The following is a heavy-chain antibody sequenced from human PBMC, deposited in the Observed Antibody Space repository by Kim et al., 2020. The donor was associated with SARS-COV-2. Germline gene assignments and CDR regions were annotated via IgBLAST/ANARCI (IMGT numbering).Heavy chain of an antibody. V-gene: IGHV3-48*02. CDR1: GFTFSSYS. CDR2: ISSSSSTI. CDR3: ARDYYGYYYYYGMDV. Sequence: GESLRLSCAASGFTFSSYSMNWVRQAPGKGLEWVSYISSSSSTIYYADSVKGRFTISRDNAKNSLYLQMNSLRDEDTAVYYCARDYYGYYYYYGMDVWGQGTTVTVSS. D-gene: IGHD3-10*01. J-gene: IGHJ6*02.